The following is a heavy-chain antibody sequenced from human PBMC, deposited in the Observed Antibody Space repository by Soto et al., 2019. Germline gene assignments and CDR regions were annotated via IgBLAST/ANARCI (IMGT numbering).Heavy chain of an antibody. V-gene: IGHV1-69*01. CDR3: ARTPVGYCSGGSCYSGSYYYYGIDV. CDR1: GGTFSSYA. Sequence: QVQLVQSGAEVKKPGSSVKVSCKASGGTFSSYAISWVRQAPGQGLEWMGGIIPIFGTANYAQKFQGRVTITADESTSTAYMELSSLRSEDTAVYYCARTPVGYCSGGSCYSGSYYYYGIDVWGQGTTVTVSS. D-gene: IGHD2-15*01. J-gene: IGHJ6*02. CDR2: IIPIFGTA.